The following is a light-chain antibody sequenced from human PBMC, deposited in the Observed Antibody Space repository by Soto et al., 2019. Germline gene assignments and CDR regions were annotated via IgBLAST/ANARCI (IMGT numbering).Light chain of an antibody. Sequence: QSALTQPASVSASPGQSITIPCTGTSSDVGSYNLVSWFQQHPGKVPKLLIYEGTKRPSGLSDRFSGSKSGTTASLTISGLQAEDEANYYCYSSAGENLYVFGTGTKVTVL. CDR1: SSDVGSYNL. CDR2: EGT. CDR3: YSSAGENLYV. V-gene: IGLV2-23*01. J-gene: IGLJ1*01.